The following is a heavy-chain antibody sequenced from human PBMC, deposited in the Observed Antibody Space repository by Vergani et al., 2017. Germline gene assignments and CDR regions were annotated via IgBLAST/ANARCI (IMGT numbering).Heavy chain of an antibody. CDR1: GFTLSNYD. V-gene: IGHV3-30*02. CDR3: AKHFRGWGIDY. CDR2: IQFDGSNQ. Sequence: QVQLVESGGGVVQRGGSLRLPCATSGFTLSNYDMQWIRQGPGKGREFVAFIQFDGSNQYYADAVKGRFTLSRDFSKNTLSLQMNSLRTDDTATYYCAKHFRGWGIDYWGQGTQVIVSS. J-gene: IGHJ4*02. D-gene: IGHD3-16*01.